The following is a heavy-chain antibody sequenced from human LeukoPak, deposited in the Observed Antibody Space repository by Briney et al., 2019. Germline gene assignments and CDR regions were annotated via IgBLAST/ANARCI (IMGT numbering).Heavy chain of an antibody. J-gene: IGHJ4*02. CDR2: ISYDGSNK. V-gene: IGHV3-30-3*01. CDR3: AREAPPVALTLAFDY. Sequence: GRSLRLSCAASGFTFSSYAMHWVRQAPGKGLEWVAVISYDGSNKYYADSVKGRFTISRDNSKNTLYLQMNSLRAEDTAVYYCAREAPPVALTLAFDYWGQGTLDTVSS. D-gene: IGHD4-23*01. CDR1: GFTFSSYA.